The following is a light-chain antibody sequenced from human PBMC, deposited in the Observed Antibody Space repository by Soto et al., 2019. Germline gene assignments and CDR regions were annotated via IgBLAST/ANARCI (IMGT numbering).Light chain of an antibody. CDR2: AAY. CDR3: QKYDNAPLT. V-gene: IGKV1-27*01. Sequence: DIQMTQAPSSLSASVGDRVTITCRARQDISTYLAWYQQKPGKVPKLLIFAAYTLQSGVPPRFSGSGSGTDFTLTISSLQPEDVATYYCQKYDNAPLTFGGGTKVEIK. CDR1: QDISTY. J-gene: IGKJ4*01.